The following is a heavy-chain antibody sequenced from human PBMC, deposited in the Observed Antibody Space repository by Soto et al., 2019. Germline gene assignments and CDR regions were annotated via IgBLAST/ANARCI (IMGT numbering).Heavy chain of an antibody. V-gene: IGHV3-49*04. D-gene: IGHD3-3*01. CDR3: TRGQDDFWSGYLY. CDR2: IRSKAYGGTT. CDR1: GFTFGDYA. Sequence: PGGSLRLSCAASGFTFGDYAMSWVRQAPGKGLEWVGFIRSKAYGGTTEYAASVKGRFTISRDDSKSIAYLQMNSLKTEDTAVYYCTRGQDDFWSGYLYWGQGTLVTVSS. J-gene: IGHJ4*02.